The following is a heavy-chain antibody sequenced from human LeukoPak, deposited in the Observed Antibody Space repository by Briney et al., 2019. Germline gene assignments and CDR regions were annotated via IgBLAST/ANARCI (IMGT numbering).Heavy chain of an antibody. J-gene: IGHJ6*03. D-gene: IGHD6-13*01. CDR2: INHSGST. CDR3: ARDGSSWYGSYYYYMDV. CDR1: GGSFSGYY. Sequence: SETLSLTCAVYGGSFSGYYWSWIRQPPGKGLEWIGEINHSGSTNYNPSLKSRVTISVDTSKNQFSLKLSSVTAEDTAVYYCARDGSSWYGSYYYYMDVWGKGTTVTISS. V-gene: IGHV4-34*01.